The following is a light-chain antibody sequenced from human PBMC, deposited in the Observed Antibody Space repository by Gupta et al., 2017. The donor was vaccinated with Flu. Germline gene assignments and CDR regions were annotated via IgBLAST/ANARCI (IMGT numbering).Light chain of an antibody. J-gene: IGKJ1*01. Sequence: EAVLTQSPLSLTVTLGQSASISCRSSQSLIFTDGSAYVSWLQQRPGQSPRRLIYKVYNRDPGVPDRFSGSGSATDFTLTLSRVEAEDVGVYYCMQSTGWPRTFGQGTKVEIK. CDR2: KVY. CDR1: QSLIFTDGSAY. V-gene: IGKV2-30*01. CDR3: MQSTGWPRT.